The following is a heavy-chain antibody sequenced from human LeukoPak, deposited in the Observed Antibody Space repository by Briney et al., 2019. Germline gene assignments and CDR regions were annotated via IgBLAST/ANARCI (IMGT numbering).Heavy chain of an antibody. CDR3: ARARGSSSSDY. CDR2: IIPILGIA. Sequence: ASVTVPCKASGGTFSSYTISWVRQAPGQGLDWMGRIIPILGIANYAQKFQGRVTITADKSTSTAYMELSSLRSEDTAVYYCARARGSSSSDYWGQGTLVTVSS. D-gene: IGHD6-6*01. CDR1: GGTFSSYT. V-gene: IGHV1-69*02. J-gene: IGHJ4*02.